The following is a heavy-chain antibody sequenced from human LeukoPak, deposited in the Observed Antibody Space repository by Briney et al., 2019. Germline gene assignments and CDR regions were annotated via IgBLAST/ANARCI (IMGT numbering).Heavy chain of an antibody. V-gene: IGHV3-74*01. D-gene: IGHD3-22*01. CDR1: GFTFSSYW. Sequence: GGSLRLSCAASGFTFSSYWMHWVRQGPGKGLVWVSRINSDGSTTRYADSVKGRFTISRDNAKNTLYLQMNSLRAEDTAVYYCARSHYYDSSNFYYYGMDVWGQGTTVTVSS. J-gene: IGHJ6*02. CDR3: ARSHYYDSSNFYYYGMDV. CDR2: INSDGSTT.